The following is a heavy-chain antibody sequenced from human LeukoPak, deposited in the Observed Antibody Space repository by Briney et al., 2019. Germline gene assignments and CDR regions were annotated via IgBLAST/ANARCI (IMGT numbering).Heavy chain of an antibody. CDR3: AKGYCSGGSCYSGLFDY. Sequence: GGSLRLSCAASGFTFSSYSMNWVRQAPGKGLEWVSAISSSGGRTYYADSVKGRFTISRDNSRNTLYLQMNTLRAEDTAVYYCAKGYCSGGSCYSGLFDYWGQGTLVTVSS. CDR2: ISSSGGRT. J-gene: IGHJ4*02. D-gene: IGHD2-15*01. V-gene: IGHV3-23*01. CDR1: GFTFSSYS.